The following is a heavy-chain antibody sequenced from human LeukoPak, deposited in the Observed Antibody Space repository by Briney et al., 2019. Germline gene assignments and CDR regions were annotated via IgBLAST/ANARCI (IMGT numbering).Heavy chain of an antibody. CDR2: ISYDGSNK. CDR3: ARDLIVVVAATSYNWFDP. CDR1: GFTVSTNY. J-gene: IGHJ5*02. D-gene: IGHD2-15*01. V-gene: IGHV3-30-3*01. Sequence: GGSLRLSCAASGFTVSTNYMSWVRQAPGKGLEWVAVISYDGSNKYYADSVKGRFTISRDNAKNSLYLQMNSLRAEDTAVYYCARDLIVVVAATSYNWFDPWGQGTLVTVSS.